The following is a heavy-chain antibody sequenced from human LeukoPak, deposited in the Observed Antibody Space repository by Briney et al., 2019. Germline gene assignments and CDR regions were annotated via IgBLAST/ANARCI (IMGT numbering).Heavy chain of an antibody. CDR2: ISSSSSYI. Sequence: GGSLRLSCAASGFTFSSYSMNWVRQAPGKGLEWVSSISSSSSYIYYADSVKGRFTISRDNAKNSLYLQMNSLRAEDTAVYYCARSGYDYYYYYGMDVWGQGTSVTVSS. CDR3: ARSGYDYYYYYGMDV. D-gene: IGHD5-18*01. J-gene: IGHJ6*02. CDR1: GFTFSSYS. V-gene: IGHV3-21*01.